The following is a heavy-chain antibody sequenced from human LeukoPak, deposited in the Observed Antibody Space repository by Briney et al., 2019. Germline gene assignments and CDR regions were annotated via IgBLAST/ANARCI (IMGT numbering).Heavy chain of an antibody. D-gene: IGHD3-9*01. J-gene: IGHJ6*03. Sequence: GESLKISCKGSGYRFTSYWIGWVRQMPGKGLEWMGIIYPGDSDTRYRPSFQGQVTISADKSISTAYLQWSSLKASDTAMYYCARQGYDILSGYYTGYYYYYMDVWGKGTTVTISS. CDR2: IYPGDSDT. CDR1: GYRFTSYW. V-gene: IGHV5-51*01. CDR3: ARQGYDILSGYYTGYYYYYMDV.